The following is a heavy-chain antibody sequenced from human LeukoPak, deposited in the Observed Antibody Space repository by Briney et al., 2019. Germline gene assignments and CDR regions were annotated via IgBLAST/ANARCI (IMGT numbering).Heavy chain of an antibody. CDR1: GFTFISYG. CDR3: AKARPAIAARVGYYYGLDV. J-gene: IGHJ6*02. CDR2: ISYDGSNK. V-gene: IGHV3-30*18. Sequence: GGSLRLSCAASGFTFISYGMHWVRQAPGKGLEWVAVISYDGSNKYYADSVKGRFTISRDNSKNTLYLQMNTLRAEDTAVYYCAKARPAIAARVGYYYGLDVWGQGTTVTVSS. D-gene: IGHD6-6*01.